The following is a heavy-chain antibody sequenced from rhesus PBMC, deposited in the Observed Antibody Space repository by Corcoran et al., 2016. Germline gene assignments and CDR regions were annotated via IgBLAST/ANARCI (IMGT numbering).Heavy chain of an antibody. J-gene: IGHJ4*01. CDR2: INGKSGST. D-gene: IGHD2-33*01. V-gene: IGHV4-80*01. CDR1: GASISSYW. Sequence: QVQLQESGPGLVKHSETLSLTCAVSGASISSYWWSWIRQPPGKGLEWIGEINGKSGSTYSNPSPKNRVTISKDASKNQFSLGLSAVTAADTAVYYCAREVAWGQGVLVTVSS. CDR3: AREVA.